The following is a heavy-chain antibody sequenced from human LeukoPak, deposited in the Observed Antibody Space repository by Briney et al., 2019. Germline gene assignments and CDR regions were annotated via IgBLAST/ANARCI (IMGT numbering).Heavy chain of an antibody. CDR1: GFTFSRDV. CDR3: ARGGGSYSY. Sequence: PGGSLRLSCAGSGFTFSRDVMNWVRQAPGKGLEWVSSINSRSTHTAYADSVKGRFTISRDNGNNSVFRQMSSLGVDDTAIYFCARGGGSYSYWGQGVRVTVSS. V-gene: IGHV3-21*01. D-gene: IGHD1-26*01. J-gene: IGHJ4*02. CDR2: INSRSTHT.